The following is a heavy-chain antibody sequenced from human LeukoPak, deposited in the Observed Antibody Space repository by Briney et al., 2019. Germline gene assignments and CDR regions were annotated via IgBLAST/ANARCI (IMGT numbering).Heavy chain of an antibody. CDR3: AKAIYSSGWSYFDY. D-gene: IGHD6-19*01. V-gene: IGHV3-23*01. J-gene: IGHJ4*01. CDR1: GFTFSNSA. CDR2: LSGSGITT. Sequence: GGSLRLSCAASGFTFSNSAMSWVRQAPGKGLEWVSTLSGSGITTYYADSVKGRFTISRDNSKNTLYLRMNSLRAEDTAVYYCAKAIYSSGWSYFDYWGHGTLVTVSS.